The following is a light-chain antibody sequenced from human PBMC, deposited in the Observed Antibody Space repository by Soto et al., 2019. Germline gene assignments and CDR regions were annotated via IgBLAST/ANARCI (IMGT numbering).Light chain of an antibody. V-gene: IGKV3-15*01. CDR3: QQYNNWPQIT. Sequence: GMWQSPSTLSVTPLERVSLSFRCRQSVGSNLAWYQQKPGQAPRLLIFHASTRDTGVPARFSGSGSGSDFTLTINFLQSEDFAVYFCQQYNNWPQITFGQGTRLEIK. CDR2: HAS. J-gene: IGKJ5*01. CDR1: QSVGSN.